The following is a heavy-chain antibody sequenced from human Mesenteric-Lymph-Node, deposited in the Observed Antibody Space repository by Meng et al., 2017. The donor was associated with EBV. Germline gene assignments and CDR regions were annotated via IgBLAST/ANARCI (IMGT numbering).Heavy chain of an antibody. CDR1: GYTLTEFP. Sequence: QVQLVQSRAEVKKPGASVKVSCKVSGYTLTEFPMHWVRQAPGKGLEWVGGSDPADGQKIYAANFQGRVTMTEDTSTDTAYMELSSLRSDDTAVYYCARDIGYSSSWYWGFDYWGQGTLVTVSS. CDR3: ARDIGYSSSWYWGFDY. CDR2: SDPADGQK. J-gene: IGHJ4*02. V-gene: IGHV1-24*01. D-gene: IGHD6-13*01.